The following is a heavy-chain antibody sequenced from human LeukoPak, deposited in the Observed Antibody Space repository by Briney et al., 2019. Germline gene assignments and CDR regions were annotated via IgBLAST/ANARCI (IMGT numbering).Heavy chain of an antibody. CDR3: ARGRAVAGTVLDY. D-gene: IGHD6-19*01. V-gene: IGHV3-64*01. CDR1: GFTFSSYD. Sequence: GGSLRLSCAASGFTFSSYDMHWVRQAPGKGLEYVSDISNNGGSTYYANSVKGRFTISRDNSKNTLYLQMGSLRAEDMAVYYCARGRAVAGTVLDYWGQGTLVTVSS. J-gene: IGHJ4*02. CDR2: ISNNGGST.